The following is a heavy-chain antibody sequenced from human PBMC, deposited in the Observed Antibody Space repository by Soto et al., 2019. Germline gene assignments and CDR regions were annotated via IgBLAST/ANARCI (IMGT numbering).Heavy chain of an antibody. D-gene: IGHD2-15*01. CDR3: ARDQGYCSGGSCAWFDP. CDR2: IYHSGST. Sequence: SETLSLTCAVSGGSISSGGYSWSWIRQPPGKGLEWIGYIYHSGSTYYKPSLKSRVTISVDRSKNQFSLKLSSVTAADTAVYFCARDQGYCSGGSCAWFDPWGQGTLVTVSS. CDR1: GGSISSGGYS. V-gene: IGHV4-30-2*01. J-gene: IGHJ5*02.